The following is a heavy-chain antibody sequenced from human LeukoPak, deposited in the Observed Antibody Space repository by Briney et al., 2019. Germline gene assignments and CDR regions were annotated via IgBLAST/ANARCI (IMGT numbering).Heavy chain of an antibody. CDR1: GFTFSSYA. CDR3: AKDQGIAVAGGFDY. D-gene: IGHD6-19*01. CDR2: ISGSGGST. J-gene: IGHJ4*02. Sequence: SGGSLRLSCAASGFTFSSYAMSWVRQAPGKGLEWVSAISGSGGSTYYADSVKGRFTISRDNSKNTLYLQMNSLRAEDTAVYYCAKDQGIAVAGGFDYWGQGTLVTVPS. V-gene: IGHV3-23*01.